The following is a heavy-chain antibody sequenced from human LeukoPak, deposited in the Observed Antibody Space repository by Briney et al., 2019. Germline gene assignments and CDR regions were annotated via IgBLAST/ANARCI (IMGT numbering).Heavy chain of an antibody. D-gene: IGHD3-22*01. J-gene: IGHJ4*02. Sequence: SETLSLTCTVSGDSISSSYWSWIRQPPGKRLEWVGYVHYTGKTNYNPSLNNRATISVDMSKNQFSLTLTSVTLADTAVYYCARGYYDRSGTSNPFDSWGQGTLVTVSA. CDR1: GDSISSSY. V-gene: IGHV4-59*01. CDR2: VHYTGKT. CDR3: ARGYYDRSGTSNPFDS.